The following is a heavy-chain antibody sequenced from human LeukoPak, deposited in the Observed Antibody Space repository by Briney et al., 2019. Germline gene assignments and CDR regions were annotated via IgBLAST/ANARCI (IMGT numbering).Heavy chain of an antibody. CDR1: GYTLSELS. J-gene: IGHJ4*02. CDR3: AASFLRFSPDFDY. V-gene: IGHV1-24*01. D-gene: IGHD2/OR15-2a*01. CDR2: FNPEDGET. Sequence: ASVKVSCKVSGYTLSELSIYWVRQPPGKGLEWVGSFNPEDGETYSEQTFQGSLILTEDTSTDTAYMELRTLRSEDTAVFYCAASFLRFSPDFDYWGQGTLVTVSS.